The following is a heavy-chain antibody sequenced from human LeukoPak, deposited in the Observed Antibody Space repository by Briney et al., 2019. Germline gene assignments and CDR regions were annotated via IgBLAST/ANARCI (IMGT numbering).Heavy chain of an antibody. J-gene: IGHJ4*02. CDR3: AKGAGIAAAGTPFDY. CDR2: ISGSGGST. CDR1: GFTFSNYA. V-gene: IGHV3-23*01. D-gene: IGHD6-13*01. Sequence: GGSLRLSCAASGFTFSNYAMSWVRQAPGKGLEWVSAISGSGGSTYHADSVKGRFTISRGNSKNTLYLQVNSLRAEDTAVYYCAKGAGIAAAGTPFDYWGQGTLVTVSS.